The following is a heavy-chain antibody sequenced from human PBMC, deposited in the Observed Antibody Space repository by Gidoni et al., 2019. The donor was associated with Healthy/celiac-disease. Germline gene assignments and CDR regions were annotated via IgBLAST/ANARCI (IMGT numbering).Heavy chain of an antibody. J-gene: IGHJ4*02. CDR3: ARELDGIAARDQTDY. V-gene: IGHV3-53*02. D-gene: IGHD6-6*01. Sequence: EVPLVATGGGLIQPGGSLRLSCAASAFTASSNYMSWVRPAPGKGLEWVSVSDSGGSTYYADSVKGRFTISRDNSKNTLYLQMNSLRAEDTAVYYCARELDGIAARDQTDYWGQGTLVTVSS. CDR2: SDSGGST. CDR1: AFTASSNY.